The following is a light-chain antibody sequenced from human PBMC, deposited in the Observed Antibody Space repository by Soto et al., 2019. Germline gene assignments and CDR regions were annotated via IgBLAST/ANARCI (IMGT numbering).Light chain of an antibody. Sequence: QSALTQPASVSGSPGQSITISCTGTSSDVGGYNYVSWYQQHPGRAPKLMIYEVGNRPSGVSNRFSGSKSGNTASLTISGLQPEDEADYYSSSYTSSSTYVFGTGTKLTVL. CDR1: SSDVGGYNY. CDR2: EVG. J-gene: IGLJ1*01. V-gene: IGLV2-14*01. CDR3: SSYTSSSTYV.